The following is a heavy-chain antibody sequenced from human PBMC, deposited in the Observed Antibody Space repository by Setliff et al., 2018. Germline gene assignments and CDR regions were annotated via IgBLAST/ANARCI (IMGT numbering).Heavy chain of an antibody. CDR3: ARSPPNRGVGQGHHMDV. CDR2: ISPYNGDT. Sequence: PSVKVSCKASGYIFNTFGISWLRRAPGQGLEWIGWISPYNGDTKYAQNLQGRVTLTIDTSTSTAYVEVRSLRSDDTAVYYCARSPPNRGVGQGHHMDVWGKGTTVTVS. CDR1: GYIFNTFG. V-gene: IGHV1-18*01. D-gene: IGHD1-26*01. J-gene: IGHJ6*03.